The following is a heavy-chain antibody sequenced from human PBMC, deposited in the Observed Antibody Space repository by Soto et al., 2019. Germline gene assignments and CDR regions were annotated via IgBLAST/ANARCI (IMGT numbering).Heavy chain of an antibody. CDR2: IYYSGTT. J-gene: IGHJ3*02. CDR3: ARDESATDAVEI. Sequence: QVQLQESGPGLVKPSQTLSLTCTVAGGSISSGGYYWSWIRQNPGKGLEWIGYIYYSGTTNYNPSLKSRLTISVDTSKNQFSLKLNSMTAADTAVYYCARDESATDAVEIWGQGTMVTVSS. D-gene: IGHD5-12*01. CDR1: GGSISSGGYY. V-gene: IGHV4-31*03.